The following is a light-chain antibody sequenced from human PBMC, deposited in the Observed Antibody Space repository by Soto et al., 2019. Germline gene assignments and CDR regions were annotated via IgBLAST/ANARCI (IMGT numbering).Light chain of an antibody. J-gene: IGKJ2*01. Sequence: IVMTQSPATLSVSPGERVTLSCRASETVRTNLAWFQQKPGQTPRLLIFGASTRATGIPTRLTGSGSETEFTLTIGSLQSEDLAVYYCQQYYNWPPYTFGQGTKLEIK. CDR2: GAS. V-gene: IGKV3-15*01. CDR3: QQYYNWPPYT. CDR1: ETVRTN.